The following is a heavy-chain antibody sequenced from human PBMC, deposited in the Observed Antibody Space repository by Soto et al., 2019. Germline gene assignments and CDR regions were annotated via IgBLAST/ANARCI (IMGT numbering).Heavy chain of an antibody. D-gene: IGHD3-3*01. CDR3: AKLRVLEWEVQESDY. V-gene: IGHV3-30*18. Sequence: QVQLVESGGGVVQPGGSLRLSCGASGFTFRSYAMHWVRQTPGKGLEWVAVISYDGSHQYYADSVKGRFSISRDNSKNTLYLQMNSLRAEDTAVYYCAKLRVLEWEVQESDYWGQGTLVSVSS. CDR1: GFTFRSYA. CDR2: ISYDGSHQ. J-gene: IGHJ4*02.